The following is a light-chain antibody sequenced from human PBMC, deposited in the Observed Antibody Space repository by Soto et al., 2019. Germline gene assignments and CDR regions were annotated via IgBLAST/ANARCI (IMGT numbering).Light chain of an antibody. J-gene: IGLJ3*02. V-gene: IGLV1-51*01. CDR2: DNN. CDR3: GSWDDSLSAGV. Sequence: QSVLTQPPSVSAAPGQKVTISCSGSRSNIGSNYVSWYQQLPGTAPKLLIYDNNKRPSGIPDRFSGSKSGTSATLGITGLQTGDEADYYCGSWDDSLSAGVFGGGTKVTVL. CDR1: RSNIGSNY.